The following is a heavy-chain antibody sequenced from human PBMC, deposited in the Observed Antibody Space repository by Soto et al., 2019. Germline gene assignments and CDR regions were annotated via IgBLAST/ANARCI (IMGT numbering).Heavy chain of an antibody. D-gene: IGHD5-12*01. Sequence: QVQLQESGPGLVKPSQTLSLTCTVSGGSISSGDYYWSWIRQPPGKGLEWIGYIYYSGSTYYNPSLKSRVTISVDTSKNQFSLKLSSVTAADTAVYYCARDFGYSGCDGQTPYYYYYGMDVWGQGTTVTVSS. V-gene: IGHV4-30-4*01. CDR1: GGSISSGDYY. CDR2: IYYSGST. CDR3: ARDFGYSGCDGQTPYYYYYGMDV. J-gene: IGHJ6*02.